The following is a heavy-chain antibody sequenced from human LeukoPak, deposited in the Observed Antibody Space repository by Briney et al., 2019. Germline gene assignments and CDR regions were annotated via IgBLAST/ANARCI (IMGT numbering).Heavy chain of an antibody. V-gene: IGHV4-39*01. CDR2: IYYSGST. CDR1: GGSISSSSYY. J-gene: IGHJ3*02. CDR3: ARHLPTGDEWGAFHI. D-gene: IGHD7-27*01. Sequence: PSETLSLTCTVSGGSISSSSYYWGWIRQPPGKGLEWIGSIYYSGSTYYNPSLKSRVTISVDTSKNQFSLRLTSVTAADTAVYYCARHLPTGDEWGAFHIWGQGTMVTVSS.